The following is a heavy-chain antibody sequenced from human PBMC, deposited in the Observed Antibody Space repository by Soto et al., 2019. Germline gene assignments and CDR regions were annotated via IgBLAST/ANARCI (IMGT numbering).Heavy chain of an antibody. Sequence: ASVKFSCKASGYTFTSYYMHWVRQAPGQGLEWMGIINPSGGSTSYAQKFQGRVTMTRDTSTSTVYMELSSLRSEDTAVYYCARGPVGGYYDSSGYLTNFDYWGQGTLVTVSS. CDR3: ARGPVGGYYDSSGYLTNFDY. CDR1: GYTFTSYY. V-gene: IGHV1-46*03. J-gene: IGHJ4*02. D-gene: IGHD3-22*01. CDR2: INPSGGST.